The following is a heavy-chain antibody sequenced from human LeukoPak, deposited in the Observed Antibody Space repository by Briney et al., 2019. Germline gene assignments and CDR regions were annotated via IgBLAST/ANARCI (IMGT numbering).Heavy chain of an antibody. CDR2: ISGSGVST. Sequence: GGSLRLSCAASGFTFSGYAMSWVRQAPGKGLEWVSVISGSGVSTYYADSVKGRFTISRDNSKNTLYLHMNSLRAEDTAVYYCAKSSTGQWLIDYWGQGTLVTVSS. V-gene: IGHV3-23*01. J-gene: IGHJ4*02. CDR3: AKSSTGQWLIDY. CDR1: GFTFSGYA. D-gene: IGHD6-19*01.